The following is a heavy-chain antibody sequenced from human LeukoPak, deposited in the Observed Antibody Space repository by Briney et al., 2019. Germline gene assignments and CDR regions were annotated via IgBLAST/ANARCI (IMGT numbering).Heavy chain of an antibody. CDR2: INPNSGGT. CDR1: GYTFTGYY. J-gene: IGHJ4*02. V-gene: IGHV1-2*02. D-gene: IGHD3-10*01. Sequence: GASVKVSCKASGYTFTGYYMHWVRQAPGQGLEWMGWINPNSGGTNYAQKFQGRVTMTEDTSTDTAYMELSSLRSEDTAVYYCATGRYYGSGSLVYWGQGTLVTVSS. CDR3: ATGRYYGSGSLVY.